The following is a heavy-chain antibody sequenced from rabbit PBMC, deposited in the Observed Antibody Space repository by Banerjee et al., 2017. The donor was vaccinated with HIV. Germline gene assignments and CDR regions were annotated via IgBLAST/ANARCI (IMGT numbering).Heavy chain of an antibody. J-gene: IGHJ4*01. V-gene: IGHV1S40*01. Sequence: QSLEESGGGLVQPEGSLTLTCKASGFSFSSGYDMCWVRQAPGKGLEWIGCIYTGSGHTYYASWAKGRFTISKTSSTTVTLQMTSLTAADTATYFCARADANGAGHGYAYFTLWGQGTLVTVS. CDR3: ARADANGAGHGYAYFTL. CDR2: IYTGSGHT. D-gene: IGHD6-1*01. CDR1: GFSFSSGYD.